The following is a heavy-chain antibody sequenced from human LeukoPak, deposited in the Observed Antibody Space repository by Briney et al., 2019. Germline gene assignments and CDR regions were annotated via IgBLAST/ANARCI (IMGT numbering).Heavy chain of an antibody. CDR2: ISYDGSNK. V-gene: IGHV3-30*18. Sequence: PGRSLRLSCAASGFTFSSYGMHWVRRAPGKGLEWVAVISYDGSNKNYADSVKGRFTISRDNSKNTLYLQMTSLRAEDTAAYYCAKDPTESYYYDSSSAFDIWGQGTMVTVSS. J-gene: IGHJ3*02. CDR3: AKDPTESYYYDSSSAFDI. D-gene: IGHD3-22*01. CDR1: GFTFSSYG.